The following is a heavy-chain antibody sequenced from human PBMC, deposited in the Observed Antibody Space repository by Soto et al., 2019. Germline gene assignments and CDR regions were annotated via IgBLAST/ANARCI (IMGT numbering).Heavy chain of an antibody. D-gene: IGHD3-22*01. CDR3: AREGGVVATDAFDI. CDR1: GFTFSSYS. V-gene: IGHV3-48*02. Sequence: PGGSLRLSCAASGFTFSSYSMNWVRQAPGKGLEWVSYISRSSSTIYYADSVKGRFTISRDNAKNSLYLQMNSLRDEDTAVYYCAREGGVVATDAFDIWGQGTMVTVSS. J-gene: IGHJ3*02. CDR2: ISRSSSTI.